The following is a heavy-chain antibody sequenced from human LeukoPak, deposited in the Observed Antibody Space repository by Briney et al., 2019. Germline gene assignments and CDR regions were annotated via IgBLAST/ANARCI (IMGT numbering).Heavy chain of an antibody. Sequence: SETLSLTCAVYGGSFSGYYWSWIRQPPGKGLEWIGEINHSGSTNYNPSLKSRVTISVDTSKNQFSLKLSSVTAADTAVYYCVREYSTSSTAFDIWGQGTMATVSS. V-gene: IGHV4-34*01. CDR2: INHSGST. CDR1: GGSFSGYY. J-gene: IGHJ3*02. D-gene: IGHD6-6*01. CDR3: VREYSTSSTAFDI.